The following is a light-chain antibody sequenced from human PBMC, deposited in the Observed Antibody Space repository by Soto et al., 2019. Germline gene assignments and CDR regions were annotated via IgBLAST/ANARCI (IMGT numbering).Light chain of an antibody. CDR2: EVS. J-gene: IGLJ2*01. CDR1: SSDVGGYNY. CDR3: SSYTSSSTPGVV. Sequence: QSALTQPASVSGSPGQSITSACTGTSSDVGGYNYVSWYQQHPGKAPKLMIYEVSNRPSGVSNRFSGSKSGNTASLTISGLQSEDEADYYCSSYTSSSTPGVVFGGGTKLTVL. V-gene: IGLV2-14*01.